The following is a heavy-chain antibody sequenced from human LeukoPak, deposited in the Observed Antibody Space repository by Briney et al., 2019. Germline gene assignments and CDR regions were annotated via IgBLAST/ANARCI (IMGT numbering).Heavy chain of an antibody. J-gene: IGHJ6*03. V-gene: IGHV4-59*01. CDR1: GGPISSYY. CDR3: ARSPRLCSSTSCRYMDV. D-gene: IGHD2-2*01. Sequence: SETLSLTCTVSGGPISSYYWSWIRQPPGKGLEWIGYVYDSEGTNYNPSLKGRVAISLDTSKSQFSLRLTSVTAADSAVYFCARSPRLCSSTSCRYMDVWGKGTTVTVSS. CDR2: VYDSEGT.